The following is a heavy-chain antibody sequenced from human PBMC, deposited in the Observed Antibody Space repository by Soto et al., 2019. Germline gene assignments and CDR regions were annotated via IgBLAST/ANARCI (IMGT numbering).Heavy chain of an antibody. CDR2: INAGNGNT. CDR3: ARDRIYDFWSGAPPYYYYGMDV. CDR1: GYTFTSYA. V-gene: IGHV1-3*01. J-gene: IGHJ6*02. D-gene: IGHD3-3*01. Sequence: GASVKVSCKASGYTFTSYAMHWVRQAPGQRLEGKVWINAGNGNTKYSQKFQGRVTITRDTSASTAYMELSSLRSEDTAVYYCARDRIYDFWSGAPPYYYYGMDVWGQGTTVTVSS.